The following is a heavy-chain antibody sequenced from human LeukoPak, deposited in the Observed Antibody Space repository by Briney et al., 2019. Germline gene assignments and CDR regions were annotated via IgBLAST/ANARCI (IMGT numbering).Heavy chain of an antibody. V-gene: IGHV3-48*01. CDR3: ARGCGSGIALCGFDY. J-gene: IGHJ4*02. CDR1: GFTFSSYS. CDR2: ISSSSSTI. Sequence: GGSLRLSCAASGFTFSSYSMNWVRQAPGKGLEWVSYISSSSSTIYYADSVKGRFTISRDNAKNSLYLQMNSLRAEDTAVYYCARGCGSGIALCGFDYWGQGTLVTVSS. D-gene: IGHD3-10*01.